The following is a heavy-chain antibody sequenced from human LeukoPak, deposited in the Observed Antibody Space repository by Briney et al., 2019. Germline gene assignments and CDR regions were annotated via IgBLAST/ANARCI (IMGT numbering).Heavy chain of an antibody. V-gene: IGHV3-53*01. J-gene: IGHJ4*02. CDR2: IYSGGST. D-gene: IGHD2-15*01. CDR1: GFTVSSNY. CDR3: AREDGYCSDGKCYSYFDS. Sequence: GGSLRLSCAASGFTVSSNYMSWVRQAPGKGLEWVSVIYSGGSTYYADSVKGRFTISRDNTRNSLFLQMYSLRAEDTAMYFCAREDGYCSDGKCYSYFDSWGQGTLVTVSS.